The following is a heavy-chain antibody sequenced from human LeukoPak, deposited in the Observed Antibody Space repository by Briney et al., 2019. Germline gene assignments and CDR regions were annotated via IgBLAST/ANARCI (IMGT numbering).Heavy chain of an antibody. Sequence: GASVKVSCKASGYTFTGYYIHWVRQAPGQGLEWLAWINPNSGGTNYAQKFQGRVTMTRDTFIGTAYMELSGLRSDDTAVYYCARNRFSADAFDIWGQGTMVTVSS. CDR3: ARNRFSADAFDI. CDR2: INPNSGGT. J-gene: IGHJ3*02. D-gene: IGHD1-14*01. V-gene: IGHV1-2*02. CDR1: GYTFTGYY.